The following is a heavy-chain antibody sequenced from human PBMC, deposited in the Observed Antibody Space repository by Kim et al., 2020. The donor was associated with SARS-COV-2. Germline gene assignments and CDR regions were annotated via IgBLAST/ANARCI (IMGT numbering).Heavy chain of an antibody. CDR3: GGGFEI. CDR2: IKAGDGRT. V-gene: IGHV1-46*03. Sequence: ASVKVSCKASGFSFTTYNIHWVRQAPGQGPEWMGLIKAGDGRTTYSPRFQAKITLTRDTSTATVYMEMSSLKSEDTALYFCGGGFEIWGQGTMVTVSS. J-gene: IGHJ3*02. CDR1: GFSFTTYN.